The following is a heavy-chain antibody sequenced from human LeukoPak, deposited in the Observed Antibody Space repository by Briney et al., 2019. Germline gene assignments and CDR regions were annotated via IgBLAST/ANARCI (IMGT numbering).Heavy chain of an antibody. CDR1: GFTFSSYA. CDR2: ISGSGGST. CDR3: AKTRLGNPGAFDI. J-gene: IGHJ3*02. Sequence: GGSLRLACTASGFTFSSYAMSWVRQAPGKGLEWVSAISGSGGSTYYADSVKGRFTISRDNSKNPLYLQMNSLRAEDTAVYYCAKTRLGNPGAFDIWGQGTMVTVSS. D-gene: IGHD3-10*01. V-gene: IGHV3-23*01.